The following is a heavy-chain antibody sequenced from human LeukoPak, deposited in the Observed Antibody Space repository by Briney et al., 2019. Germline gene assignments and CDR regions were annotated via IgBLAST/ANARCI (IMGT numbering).Heavy chain of an antibody. J-gene: IGHJ2*01. D-gene: IGHD1-26*01. CDR1: GGSISSGGYY. V-gene: IGHV4-31*02. Sequence: SETLSLTWTVSGGSISSGGYYWSWIRQHPGKGLEWIGYIYYSGSTYYNPSLKSRVTISVDTSKNQFSLKLSSVTAADTAVYYCARDPGGSYPGWYFDLWGRGTLVTVSS. CDR3: ARDPGGSYPGWYFDL. CDR2: IYYSGST.